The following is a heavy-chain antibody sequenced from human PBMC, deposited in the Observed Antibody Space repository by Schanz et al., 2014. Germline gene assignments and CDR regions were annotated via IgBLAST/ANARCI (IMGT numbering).Heavy chain of an antibody. J-gene: IGHJ5*01. CDR1: GFTFSSYA. D-gene: IGHD2-15*01. V-gene: IGHV3-23*04. CDR3: SKDKQGSRSDDS. CDR2: ISGSGVST. Sequence: EVQLVESGGGLVQPGGSLKLSCAASGFTFSSYAMSGVGQAPGKGLEWISAISGSGVSTHYADSVKGRFIVSRDNSKNTLYLEMNRLRVDDTAVYYCSKDKQGSRSDDSWGQGTLVTVSS.